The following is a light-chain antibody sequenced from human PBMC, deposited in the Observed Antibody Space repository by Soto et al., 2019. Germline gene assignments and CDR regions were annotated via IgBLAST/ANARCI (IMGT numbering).Light chain of an antibody. V-gene: IGKV3-20*01. CDR3: QQYESSPPT. J-gene: IGKJ1*01. Sequence: EIVLTQSPGTLSLSPGERATLSCRASQSVNSNYLAWYRRKPGQAPSLLIYGASTRATGIPGRFSGSGSGTAFTLTITRLEPEDFAVYYCQQYESSPPTFGQGTKVEIK. CDR2: GAS. CDR1: QSVNSNY.